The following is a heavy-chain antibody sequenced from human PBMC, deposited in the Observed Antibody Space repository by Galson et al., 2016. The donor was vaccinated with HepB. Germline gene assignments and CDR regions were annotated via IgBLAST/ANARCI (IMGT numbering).Heavy chain of an antibody. J-gene: IGHJ4*02. CDR2: INPSGGST. CDR3: ARGDILYYYDSSVYYFNFDY. D-gene: IGHD3-22*01. Sequence: GLEWMGIINPSGGSTSYAQKFQGRVTMTRDTSTSTVYMEMSSLRSEDTAVYYCARGDILYYYDSSVYYFNFDYWGQGTLVTVSS. V-gene: IGHV1-46*01.